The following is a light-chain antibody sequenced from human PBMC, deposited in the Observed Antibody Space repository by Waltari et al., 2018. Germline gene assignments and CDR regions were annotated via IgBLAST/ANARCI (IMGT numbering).Light chain of an antibody. J-gene: IGLJ1*01. CDR1: ASDIGNYDH. CDR2: DVA. Sequence: QSALTQPASVSGSPGQSITISCTGTASDIGNYDHVSWYQQPPGKAPKLIIYDVANRPSGVSDRFSGSKSGNTASLTISGLQAEDEADYYCKSFTNRLTYVFGSGTKVSV. V-gene: IGLV2-14*03. CDR3: KSFTNRLTYV.